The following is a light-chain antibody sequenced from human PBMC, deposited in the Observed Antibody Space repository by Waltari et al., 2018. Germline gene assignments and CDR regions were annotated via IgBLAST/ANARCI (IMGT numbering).Light chain of an antibody. Sequence: DIVMTQSPDSLAVSLGERATINCKSNQSLLYSSNNKHYLAWYQQKAGKPPKLLTYWASTREYGVPDRFSASGSGTDFTLTISSLQAEDVAVYYCQQYYTSPYTFGQGTKLEIK. CDR3: QQYYTSPYT. J-gene: IGKJ2*01. CDR2: WAS. CDR1: QSLLYSSNNKHY. V-gene: IGKV4-1*01.